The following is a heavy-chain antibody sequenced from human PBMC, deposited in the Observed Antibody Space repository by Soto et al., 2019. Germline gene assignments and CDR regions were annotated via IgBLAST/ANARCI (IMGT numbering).Heavy chain of an antibody. CDR1: GGFISSSNW. D-gene: IGHD6-13*01. Sequence: ASETLSLTCAVSGGFISSSNWWSWVRQPPGKGLEWIGEIYHSGSTNYNPSLKSRVTISVDKSKNQFSLKLSSVTAADTAVYYCASCSSSWSNCYFDYWGQGTLVTVSS. CDR3: ASCSSSWSNCYFDY. CDR2: IYHSGST. J-gene: IGHJ4*02. V-gene: IGHV4-4*02.